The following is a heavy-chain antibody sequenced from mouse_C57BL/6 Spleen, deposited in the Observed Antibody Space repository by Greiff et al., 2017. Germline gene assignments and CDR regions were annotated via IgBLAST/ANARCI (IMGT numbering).Heavy chain of an antibody. V-gene: IGHV1-59*01. CDR3: ARGEAYYSNSD. D-gene: IGHD2-5*01. CDR1: GYTFTSYW. J-gene: IGHJ3*01. CDR2: IDPSDSYT. Sequence: QVQLQQPGAELVRPGTSVKLSCKASGYTFTSYWMHWVKQRPGQGLEWIGVIDPSDSYTNYNQKFKGKATLTVDTSSSTAYMQLSSLTSEDSAVYYCARGEAYYSNSDWGQGTLVTVSA.